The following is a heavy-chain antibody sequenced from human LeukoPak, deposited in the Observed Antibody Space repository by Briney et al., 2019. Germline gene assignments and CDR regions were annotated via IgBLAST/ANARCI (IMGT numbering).Heavy chain of an antibody. J-gene: IGHJ4*02. CDR2: INPNSGGT. Sequence: ASVKVSCKASGYTFTGYYMHWVRQAPGQGLEWMGWINPNSGGTNYAQKFQGRVTMTRDTSISTAYMELSRLRSDDTAVYYCARALYYYDSSGYLGDPYYFDYWGQGTLVTVSS. CDR1: GYTFTGYY. V-gene: IGHV1-2*02. D-gene: IGHD3-22*01. CDR3: ARALYYYDSSGYLGDPYYFDY.